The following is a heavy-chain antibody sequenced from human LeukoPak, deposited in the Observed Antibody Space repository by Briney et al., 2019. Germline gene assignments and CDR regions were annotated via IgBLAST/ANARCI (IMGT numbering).Heavy chain of an antibody. CDR3: AKDRDTGQRPDSYDSNGYYDY. J-gene: IGHJ4*02. CDR1: GFTFSSYS. V-gene: IGHV3-30*18. CDR2: ISYDGSNK. D-gene: IGHD3-22*01. Sequence: PGGSLRLSCAASGFTFSSYSMNWVRQAPGKGLEWVAIISYDGSNKYYADSVKGRFTISRDNSKNTLYLQMNSLRAEDTAVYYCAKDRDTGQRPDSYDSNGYYDYWGQGTLVTVSS.